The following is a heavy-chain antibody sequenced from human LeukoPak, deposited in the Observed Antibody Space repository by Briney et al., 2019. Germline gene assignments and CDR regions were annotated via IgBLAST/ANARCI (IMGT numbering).Heavy chain of an antibody. D-gene: IGHD3-10*01. V-gene: IGHV4-4*02. J-gene: IGHJ5*02. CDR2: IYHSGST. CDR1: GGSISSSSW. CDR3: ARDRWFGELWDGNWFDP. Sequence: SGTLSLTCAVSGGSISSSSWWSLVRQPPGKGLEWIGEIYHSGSTNYNPSLKSRVTISVDKSKNQFSLKLSSVTAADTAVYYCARDRWFGELWDGNWFDPWGQGTLVTVSS.